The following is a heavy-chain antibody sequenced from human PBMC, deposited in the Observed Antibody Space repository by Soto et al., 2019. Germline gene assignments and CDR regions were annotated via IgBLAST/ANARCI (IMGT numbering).Heavy chain of an antibody. Sequence: ASVKVSCKASGYTFTGYAMHWVRQAPGQRLEWMGWINAGNGNTKYSQKFKGRVTITRDTYASTAYMELSSLRSEDTAVYYCARAVAVAADFDYWGQGTLVTVSS. CDR3: ARAVAVAADFDY. CDR1: GYTFTGYA. J-gene: IGHJ4*02. CDR2: INAGNGNT. V-gene: IGHV1-3*01. D-gene: IGHD6-19*01.